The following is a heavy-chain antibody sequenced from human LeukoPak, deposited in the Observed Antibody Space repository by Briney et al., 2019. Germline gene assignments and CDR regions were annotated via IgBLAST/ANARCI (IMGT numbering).Heavy chain of an antibody. Sequence: SVKVSCKASGGTFSSYAISWVRQAPGQGLDGMGGIIPIFGTANYAQKFQGRVTITTDESTSTAYMELSSLRSEDTAVYYCARVGLTHYYMDVWGKGTTVTVSS. CDR1: GGTFSSYA. J-gene: IGHJ6*03. CDR3: ARVGLTHYYMDV. CDR2: IIPIFGTA. V-gene: IGHV1-69*05. D-gene: IGHD1-14*01.